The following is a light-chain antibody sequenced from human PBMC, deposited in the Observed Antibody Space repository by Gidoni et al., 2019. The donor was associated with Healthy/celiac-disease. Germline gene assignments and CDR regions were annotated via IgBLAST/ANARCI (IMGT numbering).Light chain of an antibody. CDR3: QQYGSSPRYT. CDR1: QSVSSSY. V-gene: IGKV3-20*01. Sequence: IVLTQSPATLSLSPGERATFSCRASQSVSSSYLASYQQKPGQAPTLLIYGASSRATGIPDRFSGSGCGTDFTLTISRLEPEDFAVYYCQQYGSSPRYTFGQGTKVEIK. J-gene: IGKJ2*01. CDR2: GAS.